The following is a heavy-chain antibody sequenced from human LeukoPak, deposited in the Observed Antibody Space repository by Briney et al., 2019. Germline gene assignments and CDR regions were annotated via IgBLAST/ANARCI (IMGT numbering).Heavy chain of an antibody. J-gene: IGHJ3*02. V-gene: IGHV7-4-1*02. CDR3: ARQESAQWDVFDI. CDR1: GYSFTTYA. D-gene: IGHD2-8*01. Sequence: ASVKVSCKTSGYSFTTYAMNWVRQAPGQGLEWMGWINTNTGNPTYAQGFTGRFVFSLDTSVSTAYLQISSLKAEDTAVYYCARQESAQWDVFDIWGQGTMVAVSS. CDR2: INTNTGNP.